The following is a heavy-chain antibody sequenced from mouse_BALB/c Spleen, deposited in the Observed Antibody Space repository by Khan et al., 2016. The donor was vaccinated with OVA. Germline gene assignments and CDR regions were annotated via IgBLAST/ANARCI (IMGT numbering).Heavy chain of an antibody. J-gene: IGHJ2*02. CDR3: ARVNGSSGVDY. CDR1: GFTFSRYP. CDR2: IGSGGST. V-gene: IGHV5-6-5*01. Sequence: EVELVESGGGLVKPGGSLKLSCAAPGFTFSRYPMSWVRQTPEKRLEWVASIGSGGSTYHPDSVKGRFTISRDNARNILFLQMSSLRSEDTAMYFCARVNGSSGVDYWGQGTSLTVSS. D-gene: IGHD1-1*01.